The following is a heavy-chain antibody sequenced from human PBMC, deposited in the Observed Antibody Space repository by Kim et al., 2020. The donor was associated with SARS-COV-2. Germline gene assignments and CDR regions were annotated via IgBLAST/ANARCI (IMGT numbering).Heavy chain of an antibody. CDR1: GGSISSYY. V-gene: IGHV4-59*08. D-gene: IGHD3-10*01. J-gene: IGHJ5*02. Sequence: SETLSLTCTVSGGSISSYYWSWIRQPPGKGLEWIGYIYYSGSTNYNPSLKSRVTISVDTSKNQFSLKLSSVTAADTAVYYCARRPITSNWFDPWGQGTL. CDR2: IYYSGST. CDR3: ARRPITSNWFDP.